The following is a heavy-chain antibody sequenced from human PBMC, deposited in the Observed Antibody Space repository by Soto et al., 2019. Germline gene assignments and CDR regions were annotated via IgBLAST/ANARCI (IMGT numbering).Heavy chain of an antibody. CDR1: RLTFIPYW. J-gene: IGHJ4*02. Sequence: PWGSLRLSCEGFRLTFIPYWITFVRHSPGKGLEWVASIKEDGSVKNYADSVKGRFTVSRDNVKRAMFLQMTSVRVDDTAVYFCARDVSSEYASILDVWGRGARVTVSS. CDR2: IKEDGSVK. D-gene: IGHD3-3*01. CDR3: ARDVSSEYASILDV. V-gene: IGHV3-7*03.